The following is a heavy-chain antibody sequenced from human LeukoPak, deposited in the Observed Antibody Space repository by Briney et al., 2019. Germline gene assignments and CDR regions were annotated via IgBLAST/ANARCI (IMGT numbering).Heavy chain of an antibody. Sequence: GGSLRLSCAASGFTFSSYAMSWVRQAPGKGLEWVSAISGSGGSTYYADSAKGRFSISRDNSKNTLYLQMNSLRAEDTAVYYCAKDPQLVWFQGAWFDPWGKGTLVTVSS. J-gene: IGHJ5*02. CDR3: AKDPQLVWFQGAWFDP. D-gene: IGHD3-10*01. V-gene: IGHV3-23*01. CDR2: ISGSGGST. CDR1: GFTFSSYA.